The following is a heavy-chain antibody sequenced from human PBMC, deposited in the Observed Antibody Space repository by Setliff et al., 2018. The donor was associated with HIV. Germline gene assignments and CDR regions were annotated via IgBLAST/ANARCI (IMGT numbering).Heavy chain of an antibody. CDR3: ARVLGGYSDY. CDR1: GFNFNTYS. V-gene: IGHV3-21*01. Sequence: GGSLSLSCAASGFNFNTYSMNWVRQAPGKGLEWVSSITSRSNHIYYAASVKGRFIISRDNSNNSLYLQMSGLRAEDTAIYYCARVLGGYSDYWGQGTLVTVSS. CDR2: ITSRSNHI. J-gene: IGHJ4*02.